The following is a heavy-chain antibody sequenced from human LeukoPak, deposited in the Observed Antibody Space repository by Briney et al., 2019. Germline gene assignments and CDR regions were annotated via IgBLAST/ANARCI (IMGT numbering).Heavy chain of an antibody. CDR3: ARNSSDWYGYMDV. Sequence: ASVKVSCKASGYTFNSCGISWVRQAPGQGLEWMGWISTYNGYANYAQRLQGRVTMTTETSTSTAYMELRSLRSDDTAVYYCARNSSDWYGYMDVWGKGTTVTVSS. CDR2: ISTYNGYA. J-gene: IGHJ6*04. D-gene: IGHD6-19*01. CDR1: GYTFNSCG. V-gene: IGHV1-18*01.